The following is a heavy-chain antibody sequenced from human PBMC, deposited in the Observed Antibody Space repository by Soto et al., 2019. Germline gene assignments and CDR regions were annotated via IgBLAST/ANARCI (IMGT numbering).Heavy chain of an antibody. J-gene: IGHJ4*02. CDR3: ATDDFWSGYYTTKH. V-gene: IGHV3-23*01. CDR2: ISGSGGST. Sequence: GGSLRLSCAASGFTFSSYAMSWVRQAPGKGLEWVSAISGSGGSTYYADSVKGRFTISRDNSKNTLYLQMNSLRAEDTAVYYCATDDFWSGYYTTKHWGQGTLVTVSS. D-gene: IGHD3-3*01. CDR1: GFTFSSYA.